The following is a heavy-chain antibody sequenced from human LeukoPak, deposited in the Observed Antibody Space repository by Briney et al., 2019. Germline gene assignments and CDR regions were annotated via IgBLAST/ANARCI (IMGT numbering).Heavy chain of an antibody. CDR3: ARQSISGSSLSYFDY. CDR1: GGSLTYASHY. V-gene: IGHV4-39*07. CDR2: VHYSGDT. D-gene: IGHD3-22*01. Sequence: SETLSLTCSVSGGSLTYASHYWGWIRQPPGKGLEWIGSVHYSGDTYYKPSLKSRVTISVDTSKNQCSLKLSSVTAADTAVYYCARQSISGSSLSYFDYWGQGTLVNVSS. J-gene: IGHJ4*02.